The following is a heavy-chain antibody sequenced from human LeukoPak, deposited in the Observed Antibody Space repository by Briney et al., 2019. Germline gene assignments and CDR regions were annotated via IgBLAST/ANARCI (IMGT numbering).Heavy chain of an antibody. D-gene: IGHD3-22*01. CDR1: GFTFSSYS. V-gene: IGHV3-21*01. J-gene: IGHJ3*02. CDR3: ASLPDSSGFAFDI. Sequence: GGSLRLSCAASGFTFSSYSMNWVRQAPGKGLEWVSSISSSSSYIYYADSVKGRFTISRDNAKNSLYLQMNSLRAEDTAVYYCASLPDSSGFAFDIWGQGTMVTVSS. CDR2: ISSSSSYI.